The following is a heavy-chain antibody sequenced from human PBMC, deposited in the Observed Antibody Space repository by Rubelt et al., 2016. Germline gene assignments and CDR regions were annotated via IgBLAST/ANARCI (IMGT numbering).Heavy chain of an antibody. Sequence: QLQLQESGPGLVKPSETLSLTCTVSGGSISSTTYYWGWIRHPPGKGLEWIGAIYFSGSTYYSPSLKSRVTIPLDTSKNHGSLRLSPVTAAYTAVYYCVREETMVTFGGVVVNPFGYWGQGTQVTVSS. D-gene: IGHD3-16*01. CDR2: IYFSGST. V-gene: IGHV4-39*07. CDR3: VREETMVTFGGVVVNPFGY. J-gene: IGHJ4*02. CDR1: GGSISSTTYY.